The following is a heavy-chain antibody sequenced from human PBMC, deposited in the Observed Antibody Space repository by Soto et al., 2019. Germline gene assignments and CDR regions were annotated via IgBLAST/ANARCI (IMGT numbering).Heavy chain of an antibody. V-gene: IGHV2-5*02. CDR2: IYWDDDK. CDR3: AHRVELRYFDWLLFDY. CDR1: GFSLSTSGVG. Sequence: QITLKESGPTLVKPTQTLTLTCTFSGFSLSTSGVGVGWIRQPPGKALEWLALIYWDDDKRYSPSLKSRLTITKDTSKNQVVLTMTNMDPVDTATYYCAHRVELRYFDWLLFDYWGQGTLVTVSS. J-gene: IGHJ4*02. D-gene: IGHD3-9*01.